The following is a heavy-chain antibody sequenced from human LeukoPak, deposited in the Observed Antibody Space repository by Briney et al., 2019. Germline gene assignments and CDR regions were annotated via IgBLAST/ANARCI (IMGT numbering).Heavy chain of an antibody. CDR1: GYTFTGYY. Sequence: ASVKVSCKASGYTFTGYYMHWVRQAPGQGLEWMGWINPNSGGTNYAQKFQGRVTMTRDTSISTAYMELSRLGSDDTAVYYCARDAPPGIAAAGTLDYWGQGTLVTVSS. CDR3: ARDAPPGIAAAGTLDY. V-gene: IGHV1-2*02. CDR2: INPNSGGT. J-gene: IGHJ4*02. D-gene: IGHD6-13*01.